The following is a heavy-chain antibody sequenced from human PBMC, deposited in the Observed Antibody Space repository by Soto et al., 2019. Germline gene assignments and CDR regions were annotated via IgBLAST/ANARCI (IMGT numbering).Heavy chain of an antibody. J-gene: IGHJ4*02. CDR2: IYYSGST. V-gene: IGHV4-59*01. Sequence: PSETLSLTCTVSGGSISSYYWSWIRQPPGKGLEWIGYIYYSGSTNYNPSLKSRVTISVDTSKNQFSLKLSSVTAADTAVYYCASDSSGWGYFDYWGQGTLVTVSS. D-gene: IGHD6-19*01. CDR3: ASDSSGWGYFDY. CDR1: GGSISSYY.